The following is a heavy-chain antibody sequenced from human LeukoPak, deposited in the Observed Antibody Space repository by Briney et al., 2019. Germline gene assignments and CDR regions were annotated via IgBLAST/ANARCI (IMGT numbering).Heavy chain of an antibody. CDR2: ISYDGSNK. CDR1: GFTVSSNY. D-gene: IGHD3-10*01. V-gene: IGHV3-30*18. CDR3: AKSAGVRGDYFDY. J-gene: IGHJ4*02. Sequence: GGSLRLSCAASGFTVSSNYMSWVRQAPGKGLEWVAVISYDGSNKYYADSVKGRFTISRDNSKNTLYLQMNSLRAEDTAVYYCAKSAGVRGDYFDYWGQGTLVTVSS.